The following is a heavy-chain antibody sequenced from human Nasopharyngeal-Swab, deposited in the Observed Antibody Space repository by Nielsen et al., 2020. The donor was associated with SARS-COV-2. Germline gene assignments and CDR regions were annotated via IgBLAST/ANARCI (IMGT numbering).Heavy chain of an antibody. D-gene: IGHD2-2*03. V-gene: IGHV3-7*01. CDR1: GFTFSSYW. CDR3: ARVEGGYCSSTSCFPYYFDY. Sequence: GESLKISCAASGFTFSSYWMSWVRQAPGKGLEWVANIKQDGSEKYYVDSVKGRFTISRDNAKNSLYLQMNSLRAEDTAVYYCARVEGGYCSSTSCFPYYFDYWGQGTLVTVSS. J-gene: IGHJ4*02. CDR2: IKQDGSEK.